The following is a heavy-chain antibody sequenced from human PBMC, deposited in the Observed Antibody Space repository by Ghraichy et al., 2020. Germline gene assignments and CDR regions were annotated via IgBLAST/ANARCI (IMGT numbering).Heavy chain of an antibody. D-gene: IGHD3-10*01. CDR3: ARDSIRGYTTLPFDY. CDR2: INSDGSST. CDR1: GFTFSSYW. J-gene: IGHJ4*02. Sequence: GGSLRLSCAASGFTFSSYWMHWVRQAPGKGLVWVSRINSDGSSTSYADSVKGRFTISRDNAKNTLYLQMNSLRAEDTAVYYCARDSIRGYTTLPFDYWGQGTLVTVSS. V-gene: IGHV3-74*01.